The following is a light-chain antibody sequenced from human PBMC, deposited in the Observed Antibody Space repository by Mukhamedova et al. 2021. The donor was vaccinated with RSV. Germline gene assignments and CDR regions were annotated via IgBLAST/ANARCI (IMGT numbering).Light chain of an antibody. J-gene: IGKJ3*01. Sequence: WYQRRVPGKAPKLLIYAASTLQSGVPARFSGSGVGTDFTLTISSLQPEDFATYFCQQCSSSLPFTFGPGTTVEVK. CDR2: AAS. CDR3: QQCSSSLPFT. V-gene: IGKV1-39*01.